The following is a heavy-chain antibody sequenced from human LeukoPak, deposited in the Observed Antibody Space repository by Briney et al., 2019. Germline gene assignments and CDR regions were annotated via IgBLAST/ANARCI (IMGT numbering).Heavy chain of an antibody. V-gene: IGHV3-23*01. J-gene: IGHJ4*02. CDR2: ITGSGSST. D-gene: IGHD2-21*02. CDR3: AKPPRVVVVTAFDS. CDR1: GFTFSSYA. Sequence: PGGSLRLSCAASGFTFSSYAMTWVRQAPGKGLEWVSSITGSGSSTYYADSVKGRFTISRDNSKNTLYAQMNSLRAEDTAVYFCAKPPRVVVVTAFDSWGQGTLVTVSS.